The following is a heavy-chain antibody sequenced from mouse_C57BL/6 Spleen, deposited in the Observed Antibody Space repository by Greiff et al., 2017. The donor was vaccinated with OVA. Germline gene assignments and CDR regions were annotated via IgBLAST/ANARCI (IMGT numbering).Heavy chain of an antibody. CDR1: GFTFSSYA. J-gene: IGHJ1*03. CDR3: AREEDSTMIGFDV. D-gene: IGHD2-4*01. Sequence: EVKVVESGGGLVKPGGSLKLSCAASGFTFSSYAMSWVRQTPEKRLEWVATISDGGSYTYYPDNVKGRFTISRDNAKNNLYLQMSHLKSEDTAMYYCAREEDSTMIGFDVWGTGTTVTVSS. V-gene: IGHV5-4*01. CDR2: ISDGGSYT.